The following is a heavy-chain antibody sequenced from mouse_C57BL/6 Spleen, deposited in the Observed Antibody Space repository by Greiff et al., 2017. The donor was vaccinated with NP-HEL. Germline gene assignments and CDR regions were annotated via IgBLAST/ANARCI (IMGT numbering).Heavy chain of an antibody. D-gene: IGHD2-5*01. J-gene: IGHJ2*01. CDR1: GYTFTSYG. CDR3: AREEIAPTIVTTRYFDY. Sequence: QVQLQQSGAELARPGASVKLSCKASGYTFTSYGISWVKQRTGQGLEWIGEIYPRSGNTYYNEKFKGKATLTADKSSSTAYMELRSLTSEDSAVYFCAREEIAPTIVTTRYFDYWGQGTTLTVSS. CDR2: IYPRSGNT. V-gene: IGHV1-81*01.